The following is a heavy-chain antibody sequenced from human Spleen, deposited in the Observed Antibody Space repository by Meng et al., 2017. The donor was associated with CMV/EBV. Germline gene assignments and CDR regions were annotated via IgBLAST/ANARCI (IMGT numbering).Heavy chain of an antibody. Sequence: SGFTFNSYAVNWVRQAPGKGLEWVSDISGSGDSSNYADSVKGRFTISRDTFKNTLYLQMNSLRADDTAVYYCAKVSHRSGWYKAFDIWGQGTMVTVSS. CDR2: ISGSGDSS. CDR1: GFTFNSYA. CDR3: AKVSHRSGWYKAFDI. D-gene: IGHD6-19*01. V-gene: IGHV3-23*01. J-gene: IGHJ3*02.